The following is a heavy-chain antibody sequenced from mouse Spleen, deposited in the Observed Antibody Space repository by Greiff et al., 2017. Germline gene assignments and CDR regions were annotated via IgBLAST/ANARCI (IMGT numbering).Heavy chain of an antibody. V-gene: IGHV1-66*01. CDR2: IYPGSGNT. CDR1: GYSFTSYY. D-gene: IGHD2-1*01. CDR3: ARRGFYGNYVYYAMDY. Sequence: VKLQESGPELVKPGASVKISCKASGYSFTSYYIHWVKQRPGQGLEWIGWIYPGSGNTKYNEKFKGKATLTADTSSSTAYMQLSSLTSEDSAVYYCARRGFYGNYVYYAMDYWGQGTSVTVSS. J-gene: IGHJ4*01.